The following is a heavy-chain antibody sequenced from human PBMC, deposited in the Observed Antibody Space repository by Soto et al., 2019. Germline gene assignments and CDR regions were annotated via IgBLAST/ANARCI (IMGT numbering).Heavy chain of an antibody. CDR1: GFTFDDYA. D-gene: IGHD6-6*01. CDR2: ISWNSGSI. CDR3: AKDLESSSVGPLDY. Sequence: EVQLVESGGGLVQPGRSLRLSCAASGFTFDDYAMHWVRQAPGKGLEWVSGISWNSGSIGYADSVKGRFTISRDNAKNYLYLQMNSLRAEDTALYYCAKDLESSSVGPLDYWGQGTLVTVSS. V-gene: IGHV3-9*01. J-gene: IGHJ4*02.